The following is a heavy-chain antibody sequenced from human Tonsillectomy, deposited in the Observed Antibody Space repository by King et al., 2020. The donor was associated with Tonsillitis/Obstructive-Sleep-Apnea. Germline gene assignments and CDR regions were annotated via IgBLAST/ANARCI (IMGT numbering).Heavy chain of an antibody. V-gene: IGHV5-51*01. CDR1: GYSFTSYW. D-gene: IGHD2-2*01. CDR2: IYPGDSDT. CDR3: ARSPLGYCSSTSCYDNWFDP. Sequence: QLVQSGAEVKKPGESLKISCKGSGYSFTSYWIGWVRQMPGKGLEWMGIIYPGDSDTRYSPSFQGQVTISADKSISTAYVQWSSLKASDTAMYYCARSPLGYCSSTSCYDNWFDPWGQGTLVTVSS. J-gene: IGHJ5*02.